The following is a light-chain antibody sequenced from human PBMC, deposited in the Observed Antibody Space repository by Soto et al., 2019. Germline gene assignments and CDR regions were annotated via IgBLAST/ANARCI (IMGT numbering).Light chain of an antibody. CDR2: NNL. Sequence: QSVLTQPPSVSGAPGQRVTISCTGSSSNFGAGYEVHWYKQVPGAAPTLVIFNNLNRPSGVPERFSGSKSGTSASLVISGLQAEDEDDDYCQSFDSSLRVYVFGSGTQLTVL. CDR1: SSNFGAGYE. V-gene: IGLV1-40*01. J-gene: IGLJ1*01. CDR3: QSFDSSLRVYV.